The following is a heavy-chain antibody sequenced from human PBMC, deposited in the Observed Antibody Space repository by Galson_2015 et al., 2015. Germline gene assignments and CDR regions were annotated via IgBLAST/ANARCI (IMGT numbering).Heavy chain of an antibody. CDR3: ATSGGTYYYGSGSPL. Sequence: SVKVSCKVSGYTLSALSMHWVRQARGKGLEWMGGFDPEDGETIYAKKFQGRVTMTEDTSTDTAYMELSSLRSEYTAVYYCATSGGTYYYGSGSPLWGQGTLVTVSS. V-gene: IGHV1-24*01. J-gene: IGHJ4*02. CDR1: GYTLSALS. CDR2: FDPEDGET. D-gene: IGHD3-10*01.